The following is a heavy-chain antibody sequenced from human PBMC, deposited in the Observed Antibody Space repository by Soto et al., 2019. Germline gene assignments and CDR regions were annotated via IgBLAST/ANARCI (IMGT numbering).Heavy chain of an antibody. CDR3: AKFFVETGGSSGWPWSLHC. Sequence: EVQLLESGGGLVQPGGSLRLSCAASGFTFSSYAMSWVRQAPGKGLEWVSAISGTGGTTYYADSVKGRFTISRDNSRNTLHLQMNSLRAEDTAIYYCAKFFVETGGSSGWPWSLHCWGQGTLVTVSS. CDR1: GFTFSSYA. V-gene: IGHV3-23*01. J-gene: IGHJ4*02. CDR2: ISGTGGTT. D-gene: IGHD6-25*01.